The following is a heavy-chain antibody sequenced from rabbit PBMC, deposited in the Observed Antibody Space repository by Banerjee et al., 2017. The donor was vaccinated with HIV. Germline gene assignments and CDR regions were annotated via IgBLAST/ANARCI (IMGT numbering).Heavy chain of an antibody. CDR1: GFALNNYYW. V-gene: IGHV1S45*01. CDR2: IGTDGGST. CDR3: ARGVSSSGRGYGL. Sequence: QEQLEESGGDLVKPEGSLTLTCTASGFALNNYYWICWVRQAPGKGLEWIACIGTDGGSTWYARWVNGRFTISKTSSTTVTLQMTSLTAADTATYFCARGVSSSGRGYGLWGPGTLVAV. D-gene: IGHD4-1*01. J-gene: IGHJ4*01.